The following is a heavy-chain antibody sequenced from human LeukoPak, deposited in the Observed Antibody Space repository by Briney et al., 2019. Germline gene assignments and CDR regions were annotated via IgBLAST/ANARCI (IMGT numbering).Heavy chain of an antibody. CDR2: MWVWNDGSNE. Sequence: GGSLRLSCTASGFTFSNYGMHWVRQAPGKGLEWVAVMWVWNDGSNEYYAASVKGRFTIARDNSKNTLYLQMVSLRAEDTADYYCARDRFPHDDAHYGMDVWGQGTTVTVSS. D-gene: IGHD3-16*01. J-gene: IGHJ6*02. V-gene: IGHV3-33*01. CDR1: GFTFSNYG. CDR3: ARDRFPHDDAHYGMDV.